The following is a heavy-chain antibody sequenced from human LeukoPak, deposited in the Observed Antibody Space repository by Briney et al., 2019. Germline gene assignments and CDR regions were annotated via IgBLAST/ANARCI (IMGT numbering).Heavy chain of an antibody. CDR1: GFTVSSNY. J-gene: IGHJ4*02. Sequence: GGSLRLSCAASGFTVSSNYMSWVRQAPGKGLEWVSVIYADGQTYYADSVKGRFTISRDNSKNTVYLQMNNLRADDTAVYYCVSFSCWGQGTLVTVSS. V-gene: IGHV3-53*01. D-gene: IGHD1-1*01. CDR3: VSFSC. CDR2: IYADGQT.